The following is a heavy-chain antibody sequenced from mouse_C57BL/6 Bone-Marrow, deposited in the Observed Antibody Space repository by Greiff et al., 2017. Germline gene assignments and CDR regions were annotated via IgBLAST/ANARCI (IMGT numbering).Heavy chain of an antibody. CDR1: GYAFTNYL. J-gene: IGHJ4*01. CDR2: INPGSGGT. V-gene: IGHV1-54*01. Sequence: QVQLKQSGAELVRPGTSVKVSCKASGYAFTNYLIEWVKQRPGQGLEWIGVINPGSGGTNYNEKFKGKATLTADKSSRTAYMQLSSLTSEDSAVYFCARSKGGFPMDYGGQGTSVTVSS. CDR3: ARSKGGFPMDY. D-gene: IGHD1-1*02.